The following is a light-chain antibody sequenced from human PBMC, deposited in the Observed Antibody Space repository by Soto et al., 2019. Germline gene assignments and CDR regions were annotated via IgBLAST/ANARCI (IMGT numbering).Light chain of an antibody. CDR1: QNFNNN. Sequence: EIVMTHSPATLSVSPCERATLSSSASQNFNNNLAWYQHKPGQAPRLLIYGASTRATGVPARFSGSGSGTEFTLTISSLQSEDFAVYYCQQYNSWPAITFGQGTRLEI. CDR2: GAS. J-gene: IGKJ5*01. CDR3: QQYNSWPAIT. V-gene: IGKV3D-15*01.